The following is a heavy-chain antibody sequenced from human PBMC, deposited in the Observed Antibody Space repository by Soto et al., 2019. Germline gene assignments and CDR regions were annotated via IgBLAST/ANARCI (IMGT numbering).Heavy chain of an antibody. Sequence: EVQLLESGGGLVQPGGSLRLSCAASGFSFSSYAMDWVRQAPGKGLEWLSDITTGGGSTNYADSVKGRFTISRDNYRNTLFLQMNSLRAEVTATYYCAKGRGGYNYGLDSWGQGTLVTVSS. J-gene: IGHJ4*02. CDR2: ITTGGGST. CDR1: GFSFSSYA. CDR3: AKGRGGYNYGLDS. D-gene: IGHD5-18*01. V-gene: IGHV3-23*01.